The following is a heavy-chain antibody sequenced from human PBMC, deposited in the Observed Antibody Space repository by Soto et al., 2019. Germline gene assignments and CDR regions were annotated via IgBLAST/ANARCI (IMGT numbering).Heavy chain of an antibody. J-gene: IGHJ6*02. CDR3: ARTRSACSDFYYSSLDV. CDR2: ISYDSTKT. D-gene: IGHD2-21*02. V-gene: IGHV3-30*03. CDR1: GFTFNSYG. Sequence: GGSLRLSWSASGFTFNSYGMHWVRQGPGNGLEWVAFISYDSTKTYYADSVKGRFTISRDNSNSALYVQMNSLTGEGTAVYYCARTRSACSDFYYSSLDVWGQGTTVTVSS.